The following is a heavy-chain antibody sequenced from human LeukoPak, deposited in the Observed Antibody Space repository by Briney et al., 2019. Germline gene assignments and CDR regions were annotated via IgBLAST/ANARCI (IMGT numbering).Heavy chain of an antibody. J-gene: IGHJ5*02. V-gene: IGHV3-21*01. Sequence: GGSLRLSCAASGFTFSSYSMYWVRQAPGEGLEWVSSISSSSSYIYYADSVKGRFTISRDNAKNSLYLQMNSLRAEDTAVYYCAVKSGSYSNWFDPWGQGTLVTVSS. CDR2: ISSSSSYI. CDR3: AVKSGSYSNWFDP. CDR1: GFTFSSYS. D-gene: IGHD1-26*01.